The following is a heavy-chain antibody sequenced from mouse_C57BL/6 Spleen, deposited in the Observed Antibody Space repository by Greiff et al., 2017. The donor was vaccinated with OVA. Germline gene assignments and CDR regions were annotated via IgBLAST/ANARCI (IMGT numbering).Heavy chain of an antibody. Sequence: QVQLQQSGAELVRPGASVKLSCKASGYTFTSYWMHWVKQRPGQGLEWIGYINPSSGYTKYNQKFKDKATLTADKSSSTAYMQLSSLTYEDSAVYYCAREELNWAWFAYWGQGTLVTVSA. CDR1: GYTFTSYW. CDR3: AREELNWAWFAY. D-gene: IGHD4-1*02. J-gene: IGHJ3*01. V-gene: IGHV1-7*01. CDR2: INPSSGYT.